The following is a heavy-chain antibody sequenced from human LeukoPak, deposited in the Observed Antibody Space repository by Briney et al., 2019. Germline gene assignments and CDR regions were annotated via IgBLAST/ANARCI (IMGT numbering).Heavy chain of an antibody. CDR3: ARGGSKVFDY. Sequence: SETLSLTCNVSVGSISTYYWSWIRQPPGKGLEWIGYIHNSGSTNNNPSLKSRVIISVVTAKNQFALKLSSVTAADTAVYYCARGGSKVFDYWGQGSLVIVSS. D-gene: IGHD2-15*01. V-gene: IGHV4-59*08. CDR1: VGSISTYY. J-gene: IGHJ4*02. CDR2: IHNSGST.